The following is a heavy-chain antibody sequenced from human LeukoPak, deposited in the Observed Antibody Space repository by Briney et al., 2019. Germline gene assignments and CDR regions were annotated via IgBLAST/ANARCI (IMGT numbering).Heavy chain of an antibody. CDR1: GGSIDITNY. CDR2: IAHDGTT. V-gene: IGHV4-4*02. J-gene: IGHJ4*02. D-gene: IGHD1-26*01. CDR3: TREDRPYCPFAY. Sequence: AETLSLTCGVSGGSIDITNYWSWVRQAPGKGLEWIGEIAHDGTTNYNPSLRSRVAMSFDRANNQFSLSLTSVTAADTAVYYCTREDRPYCPFAYWGQGVLVTVSS.